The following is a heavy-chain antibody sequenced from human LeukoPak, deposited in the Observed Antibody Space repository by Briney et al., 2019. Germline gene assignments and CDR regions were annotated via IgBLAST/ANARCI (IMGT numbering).Heavy chain of an antibody. CDR2: IYPTGST. CDR1: GYSISSGYY. J-gene: IGHJ4*02. V-gene: IGHV4-38-2*02. D-gene: IGHD6-19*01. Sequence: SETLSLTCTVSGYSISSGYYWGWIRQPPGKGLEWIGNIYPTGSTYYNPSLKSRVTISVDTSKNQFSLKLSSVTAADTAVYYCARLSGSGWDYWGQGTLVTVSS. CDR3: ARLSGSGWDY.